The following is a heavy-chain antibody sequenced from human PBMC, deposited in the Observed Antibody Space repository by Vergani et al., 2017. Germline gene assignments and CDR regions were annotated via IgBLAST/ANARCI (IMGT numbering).Heavy chain of an antibody. D-gene: IGHD3-16*01. J-gene: IGHJ2*01. V-gene: IGHV4-39*01. CDR3: ASGKYYSDSTSHFRGRYFDV. CDR2: IYNSGNG. Sequence: QMQLQESGPGLVKASETLSLTCTVSGDSIISSSYYWGWIRQPPGKGLEWIGSIYNSGNGDSSSSPKSRVTISADKSKNQFSLRLTSETAADTAVYYCASGKYYSDSTSHFRGRYFDVWDRGTLVTVPS. CDR1: GDSIISSSYY.